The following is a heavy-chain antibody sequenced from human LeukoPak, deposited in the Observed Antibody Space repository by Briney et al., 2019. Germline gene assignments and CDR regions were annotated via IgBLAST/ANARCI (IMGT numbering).Heavy chain of an antibody. V-gene: IGHV3-74*01. Sequence: GGSLRLSCAASGFTFSRYWMHWVRQAPGKGLVWVSRINSDGRSTGYADSVKGRFTISRDNAKNTVYLQMNSLRAEDTAVYYCTRARCTSTSCNIESDYWGQGTLVTVSS. D-gene: IGHD2-2*01. CDR2: INSDGRST. CDR1: GFTFSRYW. J-gene: IGHJ4*02. CDR3: TRARCTSTSCNIESDY.